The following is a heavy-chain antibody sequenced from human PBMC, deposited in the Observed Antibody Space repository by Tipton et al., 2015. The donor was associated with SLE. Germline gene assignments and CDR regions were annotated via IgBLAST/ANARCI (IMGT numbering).Heavy chain of an antibody. D-gene: IGHD3-10*01. CDR1: GFTFSSYA. CDR3: AKDIGIGEFMDV. Sequence: GSLRLSCSASGFTFSSYAMHWVRQAPGKGLEYVSAISSNGGSTYYADSVKGRFTISRDNSKNSLYLQMNSLRAEDTALYYCAKDIGIGEFMDVWGKGTTVTVSS. CDR2: ISSNGGST. V-gene: IGHV3-64*04. J-gene: IGHJ6*03.